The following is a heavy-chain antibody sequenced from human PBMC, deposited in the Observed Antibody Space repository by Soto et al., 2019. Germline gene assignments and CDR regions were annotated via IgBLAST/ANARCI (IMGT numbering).Heavy chain of an antibody. CDR2: IYHSGTT. J-gene: IGHJ5*02. CDR1: GGFLSDGDYC. CDR3: AIYDFSSGYHQTGFDP. Sequence: QVQLQESGPGLVKPSQTLSLACTVSGGFLSDGDYCWSWIGQNPGKGLEWIGYIYHSGTTYYNPSDKSQFTMTVETSKTQISLNLNTDAAADTAVYFCAIYDFSSGYHQTGFDPGGQGTLVTVSS. D-gene: IGHD3-3*01. V-gene: IGHV4-31*01.